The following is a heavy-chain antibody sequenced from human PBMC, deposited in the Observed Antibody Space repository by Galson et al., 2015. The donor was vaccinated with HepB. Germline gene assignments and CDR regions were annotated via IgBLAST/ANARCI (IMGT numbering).Heavy chain of an antibody. CDR2: INPNSGGT. V-gene: IGHV1-2*02. D-gene: IGHD6-13*01. CDR1: GYTFTGYY. Sequence: SVKVPCKASGYTFTGYYMHWVRQAPGQGLEWMGWINPNSGGTNYAQKFQGRVTMTRDTSISTAYMELSRLRSDDTAVYYCARVRYSSSWYRVGAFDIWGQGTMVTVSS. CDR3: ARVRYSSSWYRVGAFDI. J-gene: IGHJ3*02.